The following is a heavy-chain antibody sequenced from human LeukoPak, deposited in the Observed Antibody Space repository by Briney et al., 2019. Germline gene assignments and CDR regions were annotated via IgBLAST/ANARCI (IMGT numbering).Heavy chain of an antibody. V-gene: IGHV4-59*01. D-gene: IGHD3-10*01. Sequence: PSETLSLTCTVSGGSISSYYWSWIRQPPGKGLEWIGYIYYSGSTNYKPSLKSRVTISVDTSKNQFSLKLSSVTAADPAVYYCARGGYYGSGNDFRFDPWGQGTLVTVSS. CDR3: ARGGYYGSGNDFRFDP. J-gene: IGHJ5*02. CDR1: GGSISSYY. CDR2: IYYSGST.